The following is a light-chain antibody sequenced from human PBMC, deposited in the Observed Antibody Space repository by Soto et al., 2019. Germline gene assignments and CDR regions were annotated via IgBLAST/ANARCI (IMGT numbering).Light chain of an antibody. J-gene: IGLJ7*01. CDR2: RNN. CDR1: SSNIGSNY. CDR3: AAWDDSLSGYAV. Sequence: QSLLTQPPSASGTPGQRVTISCSGSSSNIGSNYVYWYQQLPGTAPKLLIYRNNQRPSGVPDRFSGSKSGTSASLAISGLRSEDEADYYCAAWDDSLSGYAVFGGGTQLTVL. V-gene: IGLV1-47*01.